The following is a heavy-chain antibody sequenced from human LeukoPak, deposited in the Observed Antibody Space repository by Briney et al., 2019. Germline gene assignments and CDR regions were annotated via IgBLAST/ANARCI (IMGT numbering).Heavy chain of an antibody. CDR1: GYTFTGYY. CDR3: ARMAIVVVPAANNWFDP. Sequence: GASVKVSCKASGYTFTGYYMHCVRQAPGQGLEWMGWINPNSGGTNYAQKFQGRVTMTRDTSISTAYMELSRLRSDDTAVYYCARMAIVVVPAANNWFDPWGQGTLVTVSS. CDR2: INPNSGGT. D-gene: IGHD2-2*03. V-gene: IGHV1-2*02. J-gene: IGHJ5*02.